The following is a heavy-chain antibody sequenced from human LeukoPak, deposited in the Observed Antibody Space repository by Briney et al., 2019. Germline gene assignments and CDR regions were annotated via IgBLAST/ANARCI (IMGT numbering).Heavy chain of an antibody. CDR1: GFTFITYW. J-gene: IGHJ4*02. D-gene: IGHD3-9*01. Sequence: GGPLRLSFAASGFTFITYWMSWFRQAPGKGLDWVANIKQDGSEKYYVDSVKGRFTISRDNAKNSLYLQMNSLRAEDTAVYYCARTPLATGYLFDYWGQGTLVTVSS. CDR2: IKQDGSEK. V-gene: IGHV3-7*01. CDR3: ARTPLATGYLFDY.